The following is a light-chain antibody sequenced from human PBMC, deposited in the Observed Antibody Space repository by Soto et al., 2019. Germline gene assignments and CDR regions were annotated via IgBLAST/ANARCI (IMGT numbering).Light chain of an antibody. J-gene: IGKJ1*01. V-gene: IGKV3-20*01. CDR3: QQYGRG. CDR2: GAS. CDR1: QSVSSSY. Sequence: EIVLTQSPGTLSLSPGERATLSCRASQSVSSSYLAWYQQKPGQAPRLLIYGASSRATGIPDRFSGSGSGTDFTLTTSRLEPEDFAVYYCQQYGRGFGQGTMVEIK.